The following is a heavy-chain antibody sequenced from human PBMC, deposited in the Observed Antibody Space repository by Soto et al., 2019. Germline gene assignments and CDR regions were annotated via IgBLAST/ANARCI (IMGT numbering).Heavy chain of an antibody. CDR1: GFTCDDYA. D-gene: IGHD3-9*01. CDR3: AKDKSRSEDDILTGYYRIGGFDY. J-gene: IGHJ4*02. CDR2: ISWNSGSI. Sequence: PGGSLRLSCAASGFTCDDYAMHWVRQAPGKGLEWVSGISWNSGSIGYADSVKGRFTISRDNAKNSLYLQMNSLRAEDTALYYCAKDKSRSEDDILTGYYRIGGFDYWGQGTLVTVSS. V-gene: IGHV3-9*01.